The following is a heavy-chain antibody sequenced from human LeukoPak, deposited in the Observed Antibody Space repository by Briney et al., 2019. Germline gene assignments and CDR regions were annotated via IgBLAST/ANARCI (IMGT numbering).Heavy chain of an antibody. J-gene: IGHJ5*02. Sequence: ASVKVSCKASGYTFTSYDVHWVRQATGQGLEWMGWLNPNSGNTGYSQKFQGRVTMTRNTSITTAYMELSSLRSEDTAVYYCARGTYYYGSGSSPNWFDPWGQGTLVTVSS. CDR2: LNPNSGNT. CDR1: GYTFTSYD. CDR3: ARGTYYYGSGSSPNWFDP. V-gene: IGHV1-8*01. D-gene: IGHD3-10*01.